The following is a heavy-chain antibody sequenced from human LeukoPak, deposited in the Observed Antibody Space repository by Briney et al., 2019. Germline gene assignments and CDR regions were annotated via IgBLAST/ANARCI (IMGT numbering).Heavy chain of an antibody. J-gene: IGHJ3*02. CDR3: ASADDFWGGTPNTLHAFDI. V-gene: IGHV4-39*01. D-gene: IGHD3-3*01. CDR1: GGSISSGGYS. Sequence: PSETLSLTCAVSGGSISSGGYSWSWIRQPPGKGLEWIGSIYYSGSTYYNPSLKSRVTISVDTSKNQFSLKLSSVTAADTAVYYCASADDFWGGTPNTLHAFDIWGQGTMVTVSS. CDR2: IYYSGST.